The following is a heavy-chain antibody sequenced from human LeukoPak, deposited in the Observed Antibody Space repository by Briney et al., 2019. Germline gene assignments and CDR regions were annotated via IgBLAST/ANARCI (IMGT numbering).Heavy chain of an antibody. CDR1: GFTFSSYS. Sequence: GGSLRLSCAASGFTFSSYSMNWVRQAPGKGLEWVSSISSSSSYIYYADSVKGRFTISRDNAKNSPYLQMNSLRAEDTAVYYCARALGGWGGRFDYWGQGTLVTVSS. D-gene: IGHD3-16*01. J-gene: IGHJ4*02. CDR2: ISSSSSYI. CDR3: ARALGGWGGRFDY. V-gene: IGHV3-21*01.